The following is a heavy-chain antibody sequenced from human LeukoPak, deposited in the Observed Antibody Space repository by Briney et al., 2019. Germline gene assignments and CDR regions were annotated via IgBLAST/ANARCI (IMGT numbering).Heavy chain of an antibody. CDR2: IYYSGST. CDR3: ARDGGADQYYFDY. V-gene: IGHV4-59*01. CDR1: GGSISSYY. J-gene: IGHJ4*02. Sequence: PSETLSLTCTVSGGSISSYYWSWIRQPPGKGLEWIGYIYYSGSTNYNPSLKSRVTISVDTSKNQFSLKLSSVTAADTAVYYCARDGGADQYYFDYWGQGTLVTVSS. D-gene: IGHD3-10*01.